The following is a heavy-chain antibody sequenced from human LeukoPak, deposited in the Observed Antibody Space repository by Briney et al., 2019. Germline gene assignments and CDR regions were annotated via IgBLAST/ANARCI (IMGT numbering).Heavy chain of an antibody. J-gene: IGHJ1*01. V-gene: IGHV4-39*01. CDR1: GGSISSSSYY. D-gene: IGHD6-19*01. Sequence: SETLSLTCAVSGGSISSSSYYWGWIRQPPGKGLEWIGSIYYSGSTYYNPSLKSRVTISVDTSKNQFSLKLSSVTAADTAVYYCARPLWLAQYFRHWGQGTLVTVSS. CDR2: IYYSGST. CDR3: ARPLWLAQYFRH.